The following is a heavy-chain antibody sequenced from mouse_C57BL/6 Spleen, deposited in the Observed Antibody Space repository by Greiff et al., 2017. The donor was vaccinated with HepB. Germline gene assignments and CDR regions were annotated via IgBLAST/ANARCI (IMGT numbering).Heavy chain of an antibody. CDR3: AREWVITTVVEGYFDV. CDR1: GFTFSSYA. V-gene: IGHV5-4*01. CDR2: ISDGGSYT. D-gene: IGHD1-1*01. Sequence: VQLQQSGGGLVKPGGSLKLSCAASGFTFSSYAMSWVRQTPEKRLEWVATISDGGSYTYYPDNVKGRFTISRDNAKNNLYLQMSHLKSEDTAMYYCAREWVITTVVEGYFDVWGTGTTVTVSS. J-gene: IGHJ1*03.